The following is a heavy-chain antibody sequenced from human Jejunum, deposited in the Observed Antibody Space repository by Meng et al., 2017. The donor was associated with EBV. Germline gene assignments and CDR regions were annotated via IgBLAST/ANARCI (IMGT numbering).Heavy chain of an antibody. CDR2: ISHSGTT. Sequence: QVQLQESGPGLVKPSGTLSLTCAASGGSISSTDWWSWVRQPPGKGLEVIGEISHSGTTQYNQSLKSRVTISVDESKNQLSLRLTSVTAADTAVYYCARLIVDPIDNWFDPWGQGTLSNVSS. CDR3: ARLIVDPIDNWFDP. J-gene: IGHJ5*02. CDR1: GGSISSTDW. D-gene: IGHD2-8*01. V-gene: IGHV4-4*02.